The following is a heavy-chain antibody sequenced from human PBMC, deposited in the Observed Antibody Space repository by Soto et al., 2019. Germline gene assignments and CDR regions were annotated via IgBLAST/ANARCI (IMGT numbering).Heavy chain of an antibody. CDR3: ATHGGVPAALGAFDI. D-gene: IGHD2-2*01. V-gene: IGHV4-39*01. J-gene: IGHJ3*02. CDR2: IYYSGST. Sequence: SETLSLTCTVSGGSISRSSYYWGWIRQPPGKGLEWIGSIYYSGSTYYNPSLKSRVTISVDTSKNQFSLKLSSVTAADTAVYYCATHGGVPAALGAFDIWGQGTMVTVSS. CDR1: GGSISRSSYY.